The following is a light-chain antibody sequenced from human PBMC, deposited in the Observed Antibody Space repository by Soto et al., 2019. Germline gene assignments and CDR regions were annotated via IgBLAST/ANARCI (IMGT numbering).Light chain of an antibody. V-gene: IGLV2-14*01. CDR1: SSDVGGYNY. J-gene: IGLJ1*01. Sequence: QSVLTQPASVSVSPGQSITISCTGTSSDVGGYNYVSWYQQHPGKAPKLMIYEVSNRPSGVSHRFSGSKSGNTASLTISGLQAEDEADYYCSSYTGNNTPYVFGTGTKVTVL. CDR2: EVS. CDR3: SSYTGNNTPYV.